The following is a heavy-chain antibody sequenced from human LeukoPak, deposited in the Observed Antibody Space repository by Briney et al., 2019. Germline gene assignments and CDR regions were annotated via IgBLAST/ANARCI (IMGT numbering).Heavy chain of an antibody. Sequence: SETLSFTCTVSGGSISSSSYYWSWIRQPPGKGLEWIGEINHSGSTNYNPSLKSRVTISVDRSKNQFSLKLSSVTAADTAVYYCARGTRGVLRGYYYYGMDVWGQGTTVTVSS. CDR1: GGSISSSSYY. D-gene: IGHD2/OR15-2a*01. CDR3: ARGTRGVLRGYYYYGMDV. V-gene: IGHV4-39*07. CDR2: INHSGST. J-gene: IGHJ6*02.